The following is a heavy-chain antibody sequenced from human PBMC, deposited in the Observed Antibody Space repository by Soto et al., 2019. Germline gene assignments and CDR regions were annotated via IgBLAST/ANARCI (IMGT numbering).Heavy chain of an antibody. V-gene: IGHV4-34*01. CDR2: INHSGST. D-gene: IGHD2-15*01. CDR1: VGSFSGYY. CDR3: ASIYCSGGICYSEWNWFDP. Sequence: SETLSLTCAVYVGSFSGYYWSWIRQSPGKGLEWIGEINHSGSTNYNPSLKSRVTISVDTSKNQFSLKLSSVTAAYTAVYYCASIYCSGGICYSEWNWFDPWGQGNLVT. J-gene: IGHJ5*02.